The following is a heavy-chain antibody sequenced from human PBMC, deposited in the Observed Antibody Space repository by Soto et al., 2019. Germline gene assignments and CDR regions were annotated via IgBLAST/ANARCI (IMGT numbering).Heavy chain of an antibody. CDR3: ARESYYDSSGPPSGGDAFDI. D-gene: IGHD3-22*01. CDR1: GGSISSGDYY. CDR2: IYYSGST. J-gene: IGHJ3*02. Sequence: SETLSLTCTVSGGSISSGDYYWSWIRQPPGKGLEWIGYIYYSGSTYYNPSLKSRVTISVDTSKNQFSLKLSSVTAADTAVYYCARESYYDSSGPPSGGDAFDIWGQGTMVTVSS. V-gene: IGHV4-30-4*01.